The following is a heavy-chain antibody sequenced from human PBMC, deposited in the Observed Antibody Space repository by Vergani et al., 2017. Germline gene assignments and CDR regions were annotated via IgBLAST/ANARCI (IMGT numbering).Heavy chain of an antibody. V-gene: IGHV6-1*01. Sequence: QVQLQQSGPGLVKPSQTLSLTCAISGDSVSSNSAAWNWIRQSPSRGLEWLARTYYRSKWYNDYAVSVKSRITINPDTSKNHFSLQLNSVTPEDTAVYYCARTLGYCSSTSCYNYYYGYMDVWGKGTTVTVSS. CDR3: ARTLGYCSSTSCYNYYYGYMDV. CDR1: GDSVSSNSAA. J-gene: IGHJ6*03. CDR2: TYYRSKWYN. D-gene: IGHD2-2*02.